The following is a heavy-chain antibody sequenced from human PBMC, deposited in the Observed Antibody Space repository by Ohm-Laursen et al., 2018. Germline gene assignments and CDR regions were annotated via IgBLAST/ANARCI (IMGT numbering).Heavy chain of an antibody. D-gene: IGHD3-22*01. CDR1: GFTFSNPW. Sequence: SLRVSCADSGFTFSNPWMSWVRQAPGKGLEWVGRIKSKTDGGTTDYAAAVTGRFTISRDDSKNTLYVQMNSLNTENNAVYYCATVGYYSDSSGYRHPDAFDIWGQGTMVTVSS. J-gene: IGHJ3*02. CDR3: ATVGYYSDSSGYRHPDAFDI. V-gene: IGHV3-15*01. CDR2: IKSKTDGGTT.